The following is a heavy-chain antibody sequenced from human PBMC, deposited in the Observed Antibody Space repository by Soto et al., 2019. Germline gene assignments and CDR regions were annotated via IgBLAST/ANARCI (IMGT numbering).Heavy chain of an antibody. J-gene: IGHJ4*02. CDR1: GFTVSSNY. V-gene: IGHV3-53*01. D-gene: IGHD3-3*01. Sequence: GVLRLSCAASGFTVSSNYMSWVRQAPGKGLEWVSVIYSGGSTYYADSVKGRFTISRDNSKNTLYLQMNSLRAEDTAAYYCARVPPRDFWSGYYSPYFDYWGQGTLVTVSS. CDR3: ARVPPRDFWSGYYSPYFDY. CDR2: IYSGGST.